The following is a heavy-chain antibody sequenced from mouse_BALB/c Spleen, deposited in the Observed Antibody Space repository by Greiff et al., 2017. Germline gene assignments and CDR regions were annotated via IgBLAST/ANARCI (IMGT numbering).Heavy chain of an antibody. D-gene: IGHD1-1*01. V-gene: IGHV3-8*02. CDR3: ARNYGSKGYFDY. CDR2: ISYSGST. J-gene: IGHJ2*01. Sequence: EVKLVESGPSLVKPSQTLSLTCSVTGDSITSGYWNWIRKFPGNKLEYMGYISYSGSTYYNPSLKSRISITRDTSKNQYYLQLNSVTTEDTATYYCARNYGSKGYFDYWGQGTTLTVSS. CDR1: GDSITSGY.